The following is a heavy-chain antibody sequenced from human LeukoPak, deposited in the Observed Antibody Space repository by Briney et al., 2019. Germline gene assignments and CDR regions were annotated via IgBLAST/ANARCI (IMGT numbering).Heavy chain of an antibody. J-gene: IGHJ4*02. D-gene: IGHD3-10*01. V-gene: IGHV3-66*01. CDR2: IYSGGST. CDR3: ASGITIRDLDY. CDR1: GFTVSYNY. Sequence: GGSLRLSCAASGFTVSYNYMSWVRQAPGKGLEWVSVIYSGGSTNYADSVKGRFTISRDTSRNTLYLQMNTLRAEDTAVYYCASGITIRDLDYWGQGTLVTVSS.